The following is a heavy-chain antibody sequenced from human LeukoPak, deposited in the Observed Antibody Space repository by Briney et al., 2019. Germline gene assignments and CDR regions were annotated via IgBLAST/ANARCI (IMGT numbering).Heavy chain of an antibody. CDR2: IYPGDSDT. J-gene: IGHJ4*02. CDR3: ARLRTTVVTPRRYFDY. V-gene: IGHV5-51*01. Sequence: GESLKISCKGSGSSFTSYWIGWVRQMPGKGLEWMGIIYPGDSDTRYSPSFQGQVTISADKSISTAYLQWSSLKASDTAMYYCARLRTTVVTPRRYFDYWGQGTLVTVSS. CDR1: GSSFTSYW. D-gene: IGHD4-23*01.